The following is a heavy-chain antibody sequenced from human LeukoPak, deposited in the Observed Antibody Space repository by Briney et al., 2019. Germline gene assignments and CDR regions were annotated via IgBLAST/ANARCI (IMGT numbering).Heavy chain of an antibody. CDR2: ISYDGSNK. CDR1: GFAFSSYG. J-gene: IGHJ4*02. V-gene: IGHV3-30*18. Sequence: GASLRFTCAASGFAFSSYGMHWVRPAAGKGLEWVAVISYDGSNKYYADSVKGRFTISRDNSKTTLYLQTNSLRAEDTAVYYCAKLAYGDYDYWGQGTLVTVSS. CDR3: AKLAYGDYDY. D-gene: IGHD4-17*01.